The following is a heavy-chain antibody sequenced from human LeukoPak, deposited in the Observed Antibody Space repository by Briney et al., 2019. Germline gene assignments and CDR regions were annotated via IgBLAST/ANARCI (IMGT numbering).Heavy chain of an antibody. V-gene: IGHV3-33*08. J-gene: IGHJ6*04. CDR1: GFTFSSCG. Sequence: GRSLRLSCAASGFTFSSCGMHWVRQAPGKGLEWVAVIWYDGSNKYYADSVKGRFTISRDNSKNTLYLQMNSLRAEDTAVYYCARDVASAVAFMDVWGKGTTVTVSS. D-gene: IGHD6-19*01. CDR3: ARDVASAVAFMDV. CDR2: IWYDGSNK.